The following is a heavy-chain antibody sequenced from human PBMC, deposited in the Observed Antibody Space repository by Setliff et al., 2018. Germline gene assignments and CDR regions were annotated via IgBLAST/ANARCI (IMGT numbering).Heavy chain of an antibody. V-gene: IGHV3-30*18. Sequence: PGGSLRLSCAASGFTFSDHYMDWVRQTPGKGLEWVAVISYGRGKEYYGDSVKGRFTISRDNFKNTLYLQMNSLRPEDTAVYYCAKVGIFGGGYFDFWGQGTLVTVSS. CDR2: ISYGRGKE. J-gene: IGHJ4*02. CDR1: GFTFSDHY. D-gene: IGHD3-3*01. CDR3: AKVGIFGGGYFDF.